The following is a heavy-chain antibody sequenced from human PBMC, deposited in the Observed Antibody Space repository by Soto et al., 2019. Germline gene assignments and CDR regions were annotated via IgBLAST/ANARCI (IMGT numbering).Heavy chain of an antibody. CDR2: INHSGST. V-gene: IGHV4-34*01. Sequence: SETLSLTCAVYGGSFSGYYWSWIRQPPGKGLEWIGEINHSGSTNYNPSLKSRVTISVDTSKNQFSLKLSSVTAADTAVYYCARVSGKAWYSNYYYYYGMDVWGQGTTVT. CDR3: ARVSGKAWYSNYYYYYGMDV. CDR1: GGSFSGYY. J-gene: IGHJ6*02. D-gene: IGHD3-10*01.